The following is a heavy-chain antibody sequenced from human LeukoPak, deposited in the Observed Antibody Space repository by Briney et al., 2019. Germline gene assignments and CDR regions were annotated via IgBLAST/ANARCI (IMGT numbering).Heavy chain of an antibody. CDR2: LTFSGGST. V-gene: IGHV3-23*01. CDR3: ARGRYYLDS. J-gene: IGHJ4*02. Sequence: LACVSTLTFSGGSTYYADSVKGRFTISRDNAKNTLYLQMNGLRAEDTAVYYCARGRYYLDSWGQGTLVTVSS.